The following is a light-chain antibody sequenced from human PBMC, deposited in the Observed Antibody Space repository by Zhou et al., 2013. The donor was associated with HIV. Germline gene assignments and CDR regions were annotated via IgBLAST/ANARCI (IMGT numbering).Light chain of an antibody. CDR2: KAS. CDR3: QQYDNYPWT. Sequence: DIQMTQSPSTLSASVGDRVTITCRASQSISSWLAWYQQKPGKAPKVLIYKASNLESGVPSRFSATGSGTEFTLTISSLQPDDFATYYCQQYDNYPWTFGQ. V-gene: IGKV1-5*03. CDR1: QSISSW. J-gene: IGKJ1*01.